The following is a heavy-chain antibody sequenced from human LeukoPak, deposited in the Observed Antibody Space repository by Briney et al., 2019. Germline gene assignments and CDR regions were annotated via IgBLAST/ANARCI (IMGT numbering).Heavy chain of an antibody. CDR1: GFTFSSYW. CDR2: ISSSGSTI. Sequence: GGSLRLSCAASGFTFSSYWMSWVRQTPGKGLEWVSYISSSGSTIYYADSVKGRFTISRDNAKNSLYLQMNSLRAEDTAVYYCARDRGGYYYDSSGYEEGIWFDPWGQGTLVTVSS. J-gene: IGHJ5*02. CDR3: ARDRGGYYYDSSGYEEGIWFDP. V-gene: IGHV3-48*04. D-gene: IGHD3-22*01.